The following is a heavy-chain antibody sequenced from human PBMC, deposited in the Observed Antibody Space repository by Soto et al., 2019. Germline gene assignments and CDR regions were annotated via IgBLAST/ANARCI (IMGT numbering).Heavy chain of an antibody. Sequence: EVQLLESGGGLVQPGGSLRLSCAASGFTFSSYAMNWVRQAPGKGLEWVSAISGSGGSTYYANSVKGRFTISRENSKNTLYLQMNSLRAEDTAVYYCAKEVYCSSTSCYYYMAVWGKGTTVTVSS. J-gene: IGHJ6*03. CDR1: GFTFSSYA. V-gene: IGHV3-23*01. CDR2: ISGSGGST. D-gene: IGHD2-2*01. CDR3: AKEVYCSSTSCYYYMAV.